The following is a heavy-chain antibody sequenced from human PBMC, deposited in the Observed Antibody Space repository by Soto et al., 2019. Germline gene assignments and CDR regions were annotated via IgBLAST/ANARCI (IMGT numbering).Heavy chain of an antibody. J-gene: IGHJ3*02. V-gene: IGHV4-59*01. CDR1: GGSISSYY. Sequence: SETLSLTCTVSGGSISSYYWSWIRQPPGKGLEWIGYIYYSGSTNYNPSLKSRVTISVDTSKNKFSLKLSSVTAADTAVYYCARDPPHSSGSNSDRDAFDIGGQGTMVT. CDR2: IYYSGST. D-gene: IGHD6-19*01. CDR3: ARDPPHSSGSNSDRDAFDI.